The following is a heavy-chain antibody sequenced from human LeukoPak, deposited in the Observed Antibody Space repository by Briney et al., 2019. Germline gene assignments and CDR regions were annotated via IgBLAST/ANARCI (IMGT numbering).Heavy chain of an antibody. J-gene: IGHJ2*01. D-gene: IGHD6-19*01. CDR2: ISSSSSYI. Sequence: PGGSLRLSCAASGFTFSSYSMNWVRQAPGKGLEWVSSISSSSSYIYYADSVKGRFTISRDNAKNSLYLQMNSLRAEDTAVYYCARGIAVAGTAWGPRYFDLWGRGTLVTVSS. V-gene: IGHV3-21*01. CDR1: GFTFSSYS. CDR3: ARGIAVAGTAWGPRYFDL.